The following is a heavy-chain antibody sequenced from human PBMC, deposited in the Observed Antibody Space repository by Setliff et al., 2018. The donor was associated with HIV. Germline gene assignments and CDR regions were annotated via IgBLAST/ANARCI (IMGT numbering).Heavy chain of an antibody. J-gene: IGHJ4*02. Sequence: SETLSLTCTVSGDTISSYYWSWIRQPPEKGLEWIGYIYYSGSTNYNPSLKSRVTISVDTSKNQFSLKLSSVTAADTTVYYCARQVGNKVLFDSWGQGTLVTVSS. D-gene: IGHD7-27*01. CDR1: GDTISSYY. V-gene: IGHV4-59*01. CDR2: IYYSGST. CDR3: ARQVGNKVLFDS.